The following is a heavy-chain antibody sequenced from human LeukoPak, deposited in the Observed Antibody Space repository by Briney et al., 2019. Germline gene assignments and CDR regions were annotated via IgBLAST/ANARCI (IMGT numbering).Heavy chain of an antibody. J-gene: IGHJ4*02. D-gene: IGHD3-10*01. Sequence: GGSLRLSCAASGFTFSSYWMDWVRQAPGKGLVWVSRINSDGSVTNYAGSVKGRFTISRDNAKNTLYVQMNGLRAEDMAVYYCARGDFSRGAPDYWGQGTLVTVSS. V-gene: IGHV3-74*01. CDR2: INSDGSVT. CDR3: ARGDFSRGAPDY. CDR1: GFTFSSYW.